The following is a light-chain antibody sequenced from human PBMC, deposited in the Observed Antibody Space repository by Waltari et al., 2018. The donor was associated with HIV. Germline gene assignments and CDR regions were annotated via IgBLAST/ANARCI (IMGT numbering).Light chain of an antibody. V-gene: IGLV2-23*02. J-gene: IGLJ2*01. CDR1: NRNGWSFKL. CDR2: EVT. Sequence: QAALNQPAPGSGSSGTAGNNPCTGNNRNGWSFKLVPLYQQHPGIAPKVIIYEVTQRPSGFSSRFSGSKSGNTASLTISGLQAEDEANYYCCSYTGTNPFLLLGGGTKLTVL. CDR3: CSYTGTNPFLL.